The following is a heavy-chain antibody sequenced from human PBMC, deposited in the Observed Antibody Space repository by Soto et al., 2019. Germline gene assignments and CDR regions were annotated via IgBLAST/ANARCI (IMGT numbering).Heavy chain of an antibody. Sequence: GGSLRLSCAASGFTVSSNYMSWVRQAPGKGLEWVSVIYSGGSTYYADSVKGRFTISRDNSKNTLYLQMNSLRAEDTAVYYCARTTFPLAVAVPYFDYWGQGTLVTVSS. J-gene: IGHJ4*02. D-gene: IGHD6-19*01. CDR1: GFTVSSNY. V-gene: IGHV3-53*01. CDR3: ARTTFPLAVAVPYFDY. CDR2: IYSGGST.